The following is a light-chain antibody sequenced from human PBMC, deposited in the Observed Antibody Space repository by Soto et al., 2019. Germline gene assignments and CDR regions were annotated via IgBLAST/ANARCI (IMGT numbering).Light chain of an antibody. J-gene: IGKJ3*01. Sequence: EIVLTQSPGTLSLSPGERATLSCRASQSVTSSYLAWYQQQPGQAPRLLIYGASSRATGIPDRFSGSGSGTEFTLTISRLEPEDFAXYYCXXXGSSPALFTFGPGTKVDIK. V-gene: IGKV3-20*01. CDR3: XXXGSSPALFT. CDR1: QSVTSSY. CDR2: GAS.